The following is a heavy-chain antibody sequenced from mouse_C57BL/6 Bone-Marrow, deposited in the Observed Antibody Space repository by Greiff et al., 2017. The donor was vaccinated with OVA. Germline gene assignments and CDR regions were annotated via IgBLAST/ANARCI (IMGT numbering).Heavy chain of an antibody. CDR2: IYPGDGDT. D-gene: IGHD1-1*01. Sequence: VKLQESGAELVKPGASVKISCKASGYAFSSYWMNWVKQRPGKGLEWIGQIYPGDGDTNYNGKFKGKATLTADKSSSTAYMQLSSLTSEDSAVYFCAKYGSSSLGYFDVWGTGTTVTVSS. CDR1: GYAFSSYW. J-gene: IGHJ1*03. CDR3: AKYGSSSLGYFDV. V-gene: IGHV1-80*01.